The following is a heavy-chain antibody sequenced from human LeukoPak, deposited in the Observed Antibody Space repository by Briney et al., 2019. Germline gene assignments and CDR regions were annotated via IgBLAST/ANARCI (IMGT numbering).Heavy chain of an antibody. CDR3: ARDFFDSSGHYYDAY. CDR2: ISGSSDHI. J-gene: IGHJ4*02. V-gene: IGHV3-21*01. D-gene: IGHD6-19*01. Sequence: GGSLRLPCVASGFTFSRYTMTWVRQAPGKGLEWVSAISGSSDHIHYADSMKGRFTISRDNAKNSLYLQMNSLTAEDTAVYYCARDFFDSSGHYYDAYWGQGTLVTVSS. CDR1: GFTFSRYT.